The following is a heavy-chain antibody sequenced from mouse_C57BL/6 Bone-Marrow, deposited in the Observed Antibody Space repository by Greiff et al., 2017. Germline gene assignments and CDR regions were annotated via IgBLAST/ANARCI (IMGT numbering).Heavy chain of an antibody. V-gene: IGHV14-4*01. Sequence: VQLKESGAELVRLGASGKLSCTASGSNIKDDYMHWVKQRPEQGLEWIGWIDPENGDTEYASKFQGKATITADTSSNTAYLQLNSLTSEDTAVYYCTTYLYSSSFDYWGQGTTLTVSS. J-gene: IGHJ2*01. CDR2: IDPENGDT. D-gene: IGHD1-1*01. CDR3: TTYLYSSSFDY. CDR1: GSNIKDDY.